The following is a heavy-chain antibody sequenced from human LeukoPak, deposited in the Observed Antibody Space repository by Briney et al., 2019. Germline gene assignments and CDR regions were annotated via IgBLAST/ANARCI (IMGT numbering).Heavy chain of an antibody. V-gene: IGHV1-2*04. J-gene: IGHJ4*02. Sequence: ASVKVSCKASGYTFTGYYMHWVRQAPGQGLEWMGWINPNSGGTNYAQKFQGWVTMTRDTSISTAYMELSRLRSDDTAVYYCARGWHIVVVTVGYWGQGTLVTVSS. CDR3: ARGWHIVVVTVGY. D-gene: IGHD2-21*02. CDR2: INPNSGGT. CDR1: GYTFTGYY.